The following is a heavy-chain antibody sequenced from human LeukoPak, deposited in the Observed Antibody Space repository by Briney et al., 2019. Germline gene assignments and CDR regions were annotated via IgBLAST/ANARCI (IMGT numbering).Heavy chain of an antibody. CDR1: GGTFSSYA. Sequence: ASVNVSCTASGGTFSSYAISWVRQAPGQGLEWMGGIIPIFGTANYAQKFQGRVTITADESTSTAYMELSSLRSEDTAVYYCAREAPYYYGSGSSRLYYYYGMDVWGQGTTVTVSS. CDR3: AREAPYYYGSGSSRLYYYYGMDV. J-gene: IGHJ6*02. V-gene: IGHV1-69*13. D-gene: IGHD3-10*01. CDR2: IIPIFGTA.